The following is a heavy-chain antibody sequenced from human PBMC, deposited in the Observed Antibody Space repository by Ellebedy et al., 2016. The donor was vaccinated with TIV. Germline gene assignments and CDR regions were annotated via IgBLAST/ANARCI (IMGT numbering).Heavy chain of an antibody. D-gene: IGHD5-18*01. CDR3: ARDRTPGDGYWVFDF. CDR2: IVGSGAQ. V-gene: IGHV3-23*01. Sequence: PGGSLRLYCAASGFTFSRYAMTWVRQAPGKGLEWVSGIVGSGAQKYADSVKGRFTISRDNSKSTVDLQMNSLRAEDTAVYFCARDRTPGDGYWVFDFWGQGTLVTVST. J-gene: IGHJ4*02. CDR1: GFTFSRYA.